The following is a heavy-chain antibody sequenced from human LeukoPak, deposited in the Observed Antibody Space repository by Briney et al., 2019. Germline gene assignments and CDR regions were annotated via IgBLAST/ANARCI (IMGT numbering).Heavy chain of an antibody. CDR3: ARKYYDILTGYPRVYYYYYMDV. CDR2: ISAYNGNT. Sequence: ASVKVSCKASGYTFTSYGISWVRQAPGRGLEWMGWISAYNGNTNYAQKLQGRVTMTTDTSTSTAYMELRSLRSDDTAVYYCARKYYDILTGYPRVYYYYYMDVWGKGTTVTVSS. J-gene: IGHJ6*03. CDR1: GYTFTSYG. V-gene: IGHV1-18*01. D-gene: IGHD3-9*01.